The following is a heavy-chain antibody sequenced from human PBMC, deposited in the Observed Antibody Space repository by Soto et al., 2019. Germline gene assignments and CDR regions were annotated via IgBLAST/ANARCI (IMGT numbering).Heavy chain of an antibody. CDR3: AKDIWRWYFDL. D-gene: IGHD1-1*01. J-gene: IGHJ2*01. V-gene: IGHV3-9*01. CDR2: ISWNSGSI. Sequence: ESGGGLVQPGRSLRLSCAASGFTFDDYAMHWVRQAPGKGLEWVSGISWNSGSIGYADSVKGRFTISRDNAKNSLYLQMNSLRAEDTALYYCAKDIWRWYFDLWGRGTLVTVSS. CDR1: GFTFDDYA.